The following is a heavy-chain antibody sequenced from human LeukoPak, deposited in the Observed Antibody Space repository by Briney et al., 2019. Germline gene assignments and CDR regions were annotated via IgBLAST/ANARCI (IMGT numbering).Heavy chain of an antibody. CDR2: INHSGST. V-gene: IGHV4-34*01. D-gene: IGHD3-22*01. CDR3: ARVLYDSSGYYLDY. Sequence: SETLSLTCAVYGGSFSGYYWSWIRQPPGKGLEWIGEINHSGSTNYNPSLKSRVTISVDTSKNQFSLKLSSVTAADTAVYYCARVLYDSSGYYLDYWGQGTLVTVSS. J-gene: IGHJ4*02. CDR1: GGSFSGYY.